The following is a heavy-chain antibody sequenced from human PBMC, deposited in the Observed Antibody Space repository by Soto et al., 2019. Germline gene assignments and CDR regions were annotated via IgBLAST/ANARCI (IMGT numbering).Heavy chain of an antibody. CDR2: INPDGDVG. Sequence: EVQLLGSGGGLVQPGGSLRLSCVGSGFTFSTYWMNWVRQAPGMGLEWVANINPDGDVGMYVDSVKGRFTTSRDNARNSLFLQMNRLRVEGPAVYFCAGWGGHDYNYWGQGIQVIVSS. CDR3: AGWGGHDYNY. V-gene: IGHV3-7*03. D-gene: IGHD3-16*01. CDR1: GFTFSTYW. J-gene: IGHJ4*02.